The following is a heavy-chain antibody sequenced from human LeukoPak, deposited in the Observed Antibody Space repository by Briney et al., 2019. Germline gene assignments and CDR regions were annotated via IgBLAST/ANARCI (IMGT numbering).Heavy chain of an antibody. Sequence: PGGSLRLSCAASGFTVSSNYMSWVRQAPGKGLEWVSVIYSGGSTYYADSVKGRFTISRDNSKNTLYLQMNSLRVEDTAVYYCARARYDYVWGSPADWGQGTLVTVSS. CDR1: GFTVSSNY. D-gene: IGHD3-16*01. CDR3: ARARYDYVWGSPAD. J-gene: IGHJ4*02. CDR2: IYSGGST. V-gene: IGHV3-66*01.